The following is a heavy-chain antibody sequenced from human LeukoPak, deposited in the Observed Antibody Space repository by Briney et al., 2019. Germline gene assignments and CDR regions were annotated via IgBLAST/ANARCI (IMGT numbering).Heavy chain of an antibody. CDR1: GFTFRSHA. V-gene: IGHV3-23*01. D-gene: IGHD4-23*01. CDR2: IYENGGTT. J-gene: IGHJ4*02. CDR3: ARELTVAN. Sequence: PGGSLRLSCVGSGFTFRSHAMSWVRQAPEKGLEFVSGIYENGGTTYYADSVKGRFTISRDNAKNSLYLQMNSLRAEDTAVYYCARELTVANWGQGTLVTVSS.